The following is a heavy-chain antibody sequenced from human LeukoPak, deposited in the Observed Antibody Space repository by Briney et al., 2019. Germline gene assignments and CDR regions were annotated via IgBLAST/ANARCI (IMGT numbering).Heavy chain of an antibody. V-gene: IGHV1-2*02. D-gene: IGHD6-13*01. CDR1: GYTFTDSY. Sequence: ASVKVSCKASGYTFTDSYLHWVRQAPGQGPEWMGWINPNNGGTNYAQKFQGRITMTRDTSINTAYMDLSSLISDDTAIYYCARDTPHSTNTNDYWGQGTLVTVSS. J-gene: IGHJ4*02. CDR2: INPNNGGT. CDR3: ARDTPHSTNTNDY.